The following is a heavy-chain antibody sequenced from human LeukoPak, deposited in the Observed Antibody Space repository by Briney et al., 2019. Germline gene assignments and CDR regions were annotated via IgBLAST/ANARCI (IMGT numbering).Heavy chain of an antibody. Sequence: GGSLRLSCAASGFTFSSYSMNWVRQAPGKGLEWVSSISSSSSYIYYADSLKGRFTISRDNAKNSLYLQMNSLRAEDTAVYYCASPGMGGSNDAFDIWGQGTMVTVPS. CDR1: GFTFSSYS. D-gene: IGHD1-26*01. CDR3: ASPGMGGSNDAFDI. J-gene: IGHJ3*02. CDR2: ISSSSSYI. V-gene: IGHV3-21*01.